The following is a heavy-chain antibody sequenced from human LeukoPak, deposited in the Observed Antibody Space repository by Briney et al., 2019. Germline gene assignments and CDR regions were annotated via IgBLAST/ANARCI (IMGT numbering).Heavy chain of an antibody. Sequence: GGSLRLSCAASGFTFSSYWMHWVRQAPGKGLVWVSRINSDGSSTSYADSVKGRFTISRDNAKNTLYLQMNSLRAEDTAVYYCARESRGYSYGQQGPFDYWGQGTLVTVSS. CDR2: INSDGSST. CDR1: GFTFSSYW. V-gene: IGHV3-74*01. CDR3: ARESRGYSYGQQGPFDY. J-gene: IGHJ4*02. D-gene: IGHD5-18*01.